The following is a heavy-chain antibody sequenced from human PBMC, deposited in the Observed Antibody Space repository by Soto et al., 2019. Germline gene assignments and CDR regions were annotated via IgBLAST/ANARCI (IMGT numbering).Heavy chain of an antibody. Sequence: PSETLSLTCAVYGGSFSGYYWSWIRQPPGKGLEWLAYIYDDGSANYNPSLKSRATISLDMSKNQFSLKLTPVTAADTAVYYCARDKYCSGGSCRKNWFDPWGQGTLVTVSS. J-gene: IGHJ5*02. D-gene: IGHD2-15*01. CDR1: GGSFSGYY. CDR2: IYDDGSA. CDR3: ARDKYCSGGSCRKNWFDP. V-gene: IGHV4-59*01.